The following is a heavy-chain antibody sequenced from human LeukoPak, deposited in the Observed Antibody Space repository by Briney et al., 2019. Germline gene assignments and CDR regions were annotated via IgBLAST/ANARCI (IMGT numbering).Heavy chain of an antibody. D-gene: IGHD5-24*01. V-gene: IGHV4-39*07. CDR1: GGSISSSSYY. Sequence: PSETLSLTCTVSGGSISSSSYYWGWIRQPPGKGLEWIGSIYYSGSTYYNPSLKSRVTISVDTSKNQFSLKLSSVTAADTAVYYCARSRDGYNYGYYHYYMDVWGKGTTVTVSS. J-gene: IGHJ6*03. CDR3: ARSRDGYNYGYYHYYMDV. CDR2: IYYSGST.